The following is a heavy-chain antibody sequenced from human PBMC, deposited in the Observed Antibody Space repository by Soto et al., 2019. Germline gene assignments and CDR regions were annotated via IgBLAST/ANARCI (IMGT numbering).Heavy chain of an antibody. V-gene: IGHV1-69*13. CDR3: ASTLVYYDSSGYTTALYGMDV. CDR2: IIPIFGTA. CDR1: GGTFSSYA. Sequence: ASVKVSCKASGGTFSSYAISWVRQAPGQGLEWMGGIIPIFGTANYAQKFQGRVTITADEPTSTAYMELSSLRSEDTAVYYCASTLVYYDSSGYTTALYGMDVWGQGTTVTVSS. J-gene: IGHJ6*02. D-gene: IGHD3-22*01.